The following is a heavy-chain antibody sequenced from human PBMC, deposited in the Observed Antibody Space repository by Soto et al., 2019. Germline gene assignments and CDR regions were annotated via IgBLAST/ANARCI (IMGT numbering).Heavy chain of an antibody. CDR2: IIPIFGTA. V-gene: IGHV1-69*13. CDR1: GGTFSSYA. Sequence: SVKVSCKASGGTFSSYAISWVRQAPGQGLEWMGGIIPIFGTANYAQKFQGRVTITADESTSTAYMELSSLRSEDTAVYYCARAYTMIISQFDYWGQGTLVIVSS. J-gene: IGHJ4*02. CDR3: ARAYTMIISQFDY. D-gene: IGHD3-22*01.